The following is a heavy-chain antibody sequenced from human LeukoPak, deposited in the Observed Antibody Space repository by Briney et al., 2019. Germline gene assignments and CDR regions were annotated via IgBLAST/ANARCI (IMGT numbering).Heavy chain of an antibody. D-gene: IGHD5-24*01. Sequence: ASVKVSCKASGGTFSSYAISWVRQAPGQGLEWMGRIIPILGIGNYAQKFQGRITITADKSTSTAYMELSSLRSEDTAVYYCARGDGYNYWFDPWGQGTLVTVSS. CDR1: GGTFSSYA. V-gene: IGHV1-69*04. CDR3: ARGDGYNYWFDP. CDR2: IIPILGIG. J-gene: IGHJ5*02.